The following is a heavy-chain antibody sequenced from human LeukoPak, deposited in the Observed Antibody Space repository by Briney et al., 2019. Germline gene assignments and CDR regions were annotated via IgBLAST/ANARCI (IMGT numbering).Heavy chain of an antibody. CDR2: IYYSGST. J-gene: IGHJ3*02. D-gene: IGHD3-22*01. CDR1: GGSISSSSYY. Sequence: PSETLSLTCTVSGGSISSSSYYWGWIRQPPGKGLEWIGSIYYSGSTYYNPSLKSRVTISVDTSKNQFSLKLSSVTAADTAVYYCARWGSSGYYYWYAFDIWGQGTMVTVSS. CDR3: ARWGSSGYYYWYAFDI. V-gene: IGHV4-39*07.